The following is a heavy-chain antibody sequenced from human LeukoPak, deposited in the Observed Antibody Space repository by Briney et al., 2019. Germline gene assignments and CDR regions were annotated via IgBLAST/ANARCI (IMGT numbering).Heavy chain of an antibody. D-gene: IGHD6-6*01. CDR2: ISYSGNT. Sequence: SQTLSLTCTVSGGSISSGSYYWSWIRQPPGKGLEWIGYISYSGNTNYNPSLKSRVTISVDTSKNQFSLKLSSVTAADTAVYYCARGRTYRSSSWFDPWGQGTLVTVSS. CDR3: ARGRTYRSSSWFDP. CDR1: GGSISSGSYY. V-gene: IGHV4-61*01. J-gene: IGHJ5*02.